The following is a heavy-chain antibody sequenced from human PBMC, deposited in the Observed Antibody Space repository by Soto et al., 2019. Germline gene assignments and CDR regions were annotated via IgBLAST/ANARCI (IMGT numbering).Heavy chain of an antibody. D-gene: IGHD1-26*01. CDR1: GGPFSGFF. Sequence: PSETLSLTCGVHGGPFSGFFWSWIRQSPGKGLEWIGEFNPGGSTNYNPSLKSRLTISADRSTSQVSLRLTPVTAADAAVYFCARSAASFGGASYLGAWGQGTLVTVSS. CDR2: FNPGGST. CDR3: ARSAASFGGASYLGA. V-gene: IGHV4-34*01. J-gene: IGHJ5*02.